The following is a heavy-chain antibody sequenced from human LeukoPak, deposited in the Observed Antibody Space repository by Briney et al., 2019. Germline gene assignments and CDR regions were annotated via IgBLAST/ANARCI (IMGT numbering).Heavy chain of an antibody. D-gene: IGHD7-27*01. CDR1: GYTFTSYD. J-gene: IGHJ4*02. V-gene: IGHV1-8*01. CDR3: VGGAPNWGFDF. CDR2: MSPSTGNT. Sequence: ASVNVSCKASGYTFTSYDINWVRQATGQGFEWMGWMSPSTGNTGYAQKFQSRVTMTRYTSVSTAYMELSSLRSEDTAVYYCVGGAPNWGFDFWGQGTLVTVSS.